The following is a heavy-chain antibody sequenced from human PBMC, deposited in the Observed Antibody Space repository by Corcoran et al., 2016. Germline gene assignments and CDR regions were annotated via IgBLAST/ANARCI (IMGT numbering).Heavy chain of an antibody. CDR3: ASHYYDSSGYYLLGDGDAFDI. CDR2: IYSGGST. CDR1: GFTVSSNY. J-gene: IGHJ3*02. Sequence: EVQLVESGGGLIQPGGSLRLSCAASGFTVSSNYMSWVRQAPGKGLEWVSVIYSGGSTYYADSVKGRFTISRDNSKNTLYLQMNSLKAEDTAVYYCASHYYDSSGYYLLGDGDAFDIWGQGTMVTVSS. D-gene: IGHD3-22*01. V-gene: IGHV3-53*01.